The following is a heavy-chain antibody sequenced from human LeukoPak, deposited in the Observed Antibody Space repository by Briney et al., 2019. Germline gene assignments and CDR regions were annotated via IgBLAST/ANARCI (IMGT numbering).Heavy chain of an antibody. J-gene: IGHJ4*02. CDR3: ARDVGVVVIPTGEYYFDY. V-gene: IGHV1-3*01. D-gene: IGHD3-22*01. Sequence: GASVKVSCKASGYTFTNFAMHWVRQAPGQRLEWMGWINAGNGNTKYSQKFQGRVTITRDTSASTAYMELSSLRSEDAAVYYCARDVGVVVIPTGEYYFDYWGQGTLVTVSS. CDR1: GYTFTNFA. CDR2: INAGNGNT.